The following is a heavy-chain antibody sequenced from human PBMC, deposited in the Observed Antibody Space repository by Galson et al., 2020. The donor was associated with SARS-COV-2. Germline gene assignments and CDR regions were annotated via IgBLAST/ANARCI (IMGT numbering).Heavy chain of an antibody. CDR3: ARGPPDFADYGMDV. CDR1: GFTLGLYE. V-gene: IGHV3-48*03. CDR2: ISSSGSTK. D-gene: IGHD2-21*01. Sequence: GGSLRLSCAASGFTLGLYEMNWVRQAPGKGLAWVSFISSSGSTKHYADSVTGRFTISRDNAKNSLILQMNSLRAEDTALYYCARGPPDFADYGMDVWGQGTTVTVSS. J-gene: IGHJ6*02.